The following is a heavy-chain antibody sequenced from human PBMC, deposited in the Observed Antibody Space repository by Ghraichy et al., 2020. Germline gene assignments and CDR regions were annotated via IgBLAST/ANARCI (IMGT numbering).Heavy chain of an antibody. CDR3: ARGSITVKTNGMDV. D-gene: IGHD4-11*01. J-gene: IGHJ6*01. Sequence: SETLSLTCTVSGGSISSGGYYWSWIRQHPGKGLEWIGYIYYSGSTYYNPSLKSRVSISVDTSKNQFSLKLSSVTAADTAVYYCARGSITVKTNGMDVWGQGTTVTVSS. CDR1: GGSISSGGYY. V-gene: IGHV4-31*03. CDR2: IYYSGST.